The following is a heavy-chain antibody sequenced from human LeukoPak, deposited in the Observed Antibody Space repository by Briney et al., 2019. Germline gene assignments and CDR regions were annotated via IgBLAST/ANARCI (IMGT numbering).Heavy chain of an antibody. D-gene: IGHD3-22*01. CDR3: ARGPYSYDSSGAFDI. CDR1: GGPFSSYY. CDR2: ISHSGST. Sequence: PSETLSLTCAVYGGPFSSYYWSWIRQPPGKGLEWIGEISHSGSTNYNPSLKSRVTMSVDTSSNQFSLKLSSVTAADTAVYFCARGPYSYDSSGAFDIWGQGTMVTVSS. J-gene: IGHJ3*02. V-gene: IGHV4-34*01.